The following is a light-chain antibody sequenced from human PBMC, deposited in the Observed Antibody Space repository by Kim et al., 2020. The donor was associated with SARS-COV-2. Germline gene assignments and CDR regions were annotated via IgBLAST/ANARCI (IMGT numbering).Light chain of an antibody. CDR3: QSYDSSLSAYV. CDR2: LNT. CDR1: SPNIGAGYD. V-gene: IGLV1-40*01. J-gene: IGLJ1*01. Sequence: QRVTIPCTGSSPNIGAGYDVHWYQLLPGTAPKLLIYLNTNRPSGVPDRFSGSKSGTSASLAITGLQAEDEADYYCQSYDSSLSAYVFGTGTKVTVL.